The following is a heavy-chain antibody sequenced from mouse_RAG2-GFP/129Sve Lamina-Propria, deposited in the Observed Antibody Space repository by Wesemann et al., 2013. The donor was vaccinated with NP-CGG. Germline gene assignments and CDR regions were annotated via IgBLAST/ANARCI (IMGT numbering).Heavy chain of an antibody. V-gene: IGHV1-22*01. CDR2: INPNNGGT. D-gene: IGHD2-2*01. CDR3: ARSGVYGYDGSWYFDV. CDR1: GYTFTDYN. J-gene: IGHJ1*03. Sequence: EVQLQQSGPELVKPGASVKMSCKASGYTFTDYNMHWVKQSHGKSLEWIGYINPNNGGTSYNQKFKGKATLTVNKSSSTAYMELRSLTSEDSAVYYCARSGVYGYDGSWYFDVWGTGTTVTVSS.